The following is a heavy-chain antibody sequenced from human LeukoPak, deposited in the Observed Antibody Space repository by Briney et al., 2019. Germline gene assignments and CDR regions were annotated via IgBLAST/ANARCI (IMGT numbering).Heavy chain of an antibody. CDR3: AKKWGVGTTTLDYFDY. D-gene: IGHD1-26*01. CDR2: ISGSAGST. V-gene: IGHV3-23*01. CDR1: GFTFSNYA. J-gene: IGHJ4*02. Sequence: GGSLRLSCAASGFTFSNYAMSWVRQAPGKGLEWVSGISGSAGSTYYADSVKGRFTISRDNSKNTLYLQMNSPTDDDTAVYYCAKKWGVGTTTLDYFDYWGQGTLVTVSS.